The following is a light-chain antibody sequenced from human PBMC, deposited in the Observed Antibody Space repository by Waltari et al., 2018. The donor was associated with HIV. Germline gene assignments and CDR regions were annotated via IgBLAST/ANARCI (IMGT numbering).Light chain of an antibody. CDR1: QTINNW. Sequence: QMTQSPPTLSASVGDRVTITCRASQTINNWLAWYQQKPGKAPQLLISKASTLQSGVPSRFSGSGSGTDVTLTISSLQPDDFATYYCQQYNSHSQAFGQGTRVEIQ. J-gene: IGKJ1*01. V-gene: IGKV1-5*03. CDR2: KAS. CDR3: QQYNSHSQA.